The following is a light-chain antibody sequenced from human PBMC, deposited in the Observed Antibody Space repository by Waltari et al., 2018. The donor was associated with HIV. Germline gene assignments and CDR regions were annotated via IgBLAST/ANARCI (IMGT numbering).Light chain of an antibody. CDR2: KAS. J-gene: IGKJ2*01. CDR1: QTISSR. Sequence: DIQMTQSPSPLSASVGTRVTITCRASQTISSRLAWYQQKPGKAPRPLIYKASDLETGVPSTFSGSGSGTEFTLTISSLQPDDFASYYCQQYYSDPYTFGQGTKLEIK. CDR3: QQYYSDPYT. V-gene: IGKV1-5*03.